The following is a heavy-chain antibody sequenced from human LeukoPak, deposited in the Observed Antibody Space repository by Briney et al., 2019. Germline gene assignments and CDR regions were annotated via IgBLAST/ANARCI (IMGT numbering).Heavy chain of an antibody. V-gene: IGHV3-23*01. CDR1: GFTFSAYA. CDR3: AKDSSLRTSYHGYFDF. CDR2: LTLSGANN. Sequence: GGSLRLSCAASGFTFSAYAMSWVCQAPGKGLEWVSALTLSGANNYYAEAVKGRFTTTRDVSKSTLYQQMNTLAAEDTAVYYCAKDSSLRTSYHGYFDFWGQGALVTVSS. D-gene: IGHD3-16*01. J-gene: IGHJ4*02.